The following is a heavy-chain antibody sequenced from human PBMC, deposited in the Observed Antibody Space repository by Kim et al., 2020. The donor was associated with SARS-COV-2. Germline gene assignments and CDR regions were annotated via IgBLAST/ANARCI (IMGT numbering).Heavy chain of an antibody. CDR2: INHSGST. CDR1: GGSFSGYY. CDR3: ARKQWLVRGVDY. J-gene: IGHJ4*02. Sequence: SETLSLTCAVYGGSFSGYYWSWIRQPPGKGLEWIGEINHSGSTNYNPSLKSRVTISVDTSKNQFSLKLSSVTAADTAVYYCARKQWLVRGVDYWGQGTLVTVSS. V-gene: IGHV4-34*01. D-gene: IGHD6-19*01.